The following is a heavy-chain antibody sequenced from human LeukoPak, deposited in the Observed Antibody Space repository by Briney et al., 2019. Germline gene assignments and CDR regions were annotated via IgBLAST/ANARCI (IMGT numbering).Heavy chain of an antibody. V-gene: IGHV3-23*01. CDR1: GFTFDDYA. D-gene: IGHD1-26*01. J-gene: IGHJ4*02. CDR3: YYDGYSGSYYTRGDY. Sequence: PGGSLRLSCAASGFTFDDYAMSWVRQAPGKGLEWVSAISGSGGSTYYADSVKGRFTISRDNSKNTLYLQMNSLRAEDTAVYYCYYDGYSGSYYTRGDYWGQGTLVTVSS. CDR2: ISGSGGST.